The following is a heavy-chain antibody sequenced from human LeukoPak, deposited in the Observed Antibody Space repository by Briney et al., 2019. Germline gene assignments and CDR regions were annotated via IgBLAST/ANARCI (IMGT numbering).Heavy chain of an antibody. J-gene: IGHJ4*02. CDR3: ARAYGDYMGYFDY. CDR1: GDSISSSGYY. D-gene: IGHD4-17*01. Sequence: SETLSLTCTVSGDSISSSGYYWGWIRQPPGKGLERIGYIYYSGSTNHNPSLKSRVTISVDTSKNQFSLKLSSVTAADTAVYYCARAYGDYMGYFDYWGQGTLVTVSS. CDR2: IYYSGST. V-gene: IGHV4-61*08.